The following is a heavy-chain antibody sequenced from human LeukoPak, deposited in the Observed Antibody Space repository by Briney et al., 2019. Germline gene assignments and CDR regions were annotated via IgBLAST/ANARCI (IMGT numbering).Heavy chain of an antibody. CDR1: GFTFRNFW. V-gene: IGHV3-7*01. J-gene: IGHJ4*02. Sequence: GGSLRLSCVASGFTFRNFWMNWVRQAPGKGLEWVANMKQDGREKYYVDSVKGRFTISRDNAKNSLYLQMNSLRVEDTAMYYCAGAAFGGQGTLVTVSS. CDR3: AGAAF. D-gene: IGHD4/OR15-4a*01. CDR2: MKQDGREK.